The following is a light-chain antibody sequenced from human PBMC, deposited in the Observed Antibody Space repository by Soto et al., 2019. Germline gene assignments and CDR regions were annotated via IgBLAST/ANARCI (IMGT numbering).Light chain of an antibody. J-gene: IGKJ5*01. CDR1: QSVLYSSNNKNY. CDR2: WAS. V-gene: IGKV4-1*01. CDR3: QQYYSTPPT. Sequence: DIVMTQSPDSLAVSLGERATINCKSSQSVLYSSNNKNYLAWYQQKPGQPPKXLIYWASTRESGVPDRFSGSGSGTDFTLTISSLQAEDVAVYYCQQYYSTPPTFGQGTRLEIK.